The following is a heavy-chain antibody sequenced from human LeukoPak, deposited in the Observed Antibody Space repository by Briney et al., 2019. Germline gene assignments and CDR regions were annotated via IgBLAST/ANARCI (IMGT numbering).Heavy chain of an antibody. Sequence: PSETLSLTCTVSGGSISTTNYYWGWIRQSPGKGLEGFGCAYYSGSTYYNPSLKSRVTISGGTSQNQSSLQLTSVTAADTAVYYCARGDYGSGPYLWGSWGQGILVTVSP. CDR1: GGSISTTNYY. V-gene: IGHV4-39*07. CDR2: AYYSGST. J-gene: IGHJ5*02. CDR3: ARGDYGSGPYLWGS. D-gene: IGHD3-10*01.